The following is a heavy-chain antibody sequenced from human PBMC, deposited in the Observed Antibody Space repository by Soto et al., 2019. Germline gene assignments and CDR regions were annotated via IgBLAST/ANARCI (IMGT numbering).Heavy chain of an antibody. J-gene: IGHJ4*02. CDR2: INPNGGST. V-gene: IGHV1-46*03. CDR3: TRGLASDDY. CDR1: GYIFTNFY. Sequence: QVQLVQPGAEVKKPGASVKFSCKASGYIFTNFYIHWVRQAPGQGLEWIGIINPNGGSTNYAQNFQGRVTMTRDTSTSTVYMDLSSLRSEDTAVYYCTRGLASDDYWGQGTLITVSS. D-gene: IGHD6-6*01.